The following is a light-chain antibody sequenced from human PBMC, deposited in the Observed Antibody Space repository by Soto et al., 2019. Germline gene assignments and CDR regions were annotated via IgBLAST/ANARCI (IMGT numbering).Light chain of an antibody. CDR1: QSVSND. CDR3: QQRSNWPRVT. CDR2: RVS. J-gene: IGKJ5*01. Sequence: EIVLTQSPGTLSLSPGDRATLSCRASQSVSNDDVALVQQTPGQPRMLIIYRVSSRASVIPGRFSGSWSGKVFTLTISSLEPEDCAVYCWQQRSNWPRVTFGQGTRLEIK. V-gene: IGKV3-11*01.